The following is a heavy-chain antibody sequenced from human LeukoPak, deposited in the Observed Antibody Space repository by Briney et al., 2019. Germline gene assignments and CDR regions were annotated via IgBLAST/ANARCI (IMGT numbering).Heavy chain of an antibody. J-gene: IGHJ4*02. D-gene: IGHD2-8*01. V-gene: IGHV4-34*01. Sequence: SETLSLTCAVYGGSFSGYYWSWIRQPPGKGLERIGEINHSGSTNYNPSLKSRVTISVDTSKNQFSLKLSSVTAADTAVYYCARGQYAYATNLDFWGQGTLVTVSS. CDR3: ARGQYAYATNLDF. CDR2: INHSGST. CDR1: GGSFSGYY.